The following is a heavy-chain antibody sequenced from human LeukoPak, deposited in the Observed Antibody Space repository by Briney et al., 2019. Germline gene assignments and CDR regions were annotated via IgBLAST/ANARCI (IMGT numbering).Heavy chain of an antibody. V-gene: IGHV3-15*01. J-gene: IGHJ4*02. CDR1: GFTFSNAW. D-gene: IGHD4-17*01. CDR3: TPYYGDYVGY. CDR2: IKSKTDGGTT. Sequence: GSLRLSCAASGFTFSNAWMSWVRPAPGKGLEWVGRIKSKTDGGTTDYAAPVKGRFTISRDDSKNTLYLQMNSLKTEDTAVYYCTPYYGDYVGYWGQGTLVTVSS.